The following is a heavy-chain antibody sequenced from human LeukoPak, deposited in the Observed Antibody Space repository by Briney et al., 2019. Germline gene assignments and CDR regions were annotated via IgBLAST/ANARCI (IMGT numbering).Heavy chain of an antibody. D-gene: IGHD6-19*01. Sequence: PSETLSLTCVVYGGSFSGYSWSWIRQPPGKGLEWIREINHSGSTNYNPSLKSRVTISVDKSKNQFSLKLSSVTAADTAVYYCARVAQWLVPRWGQGTLVTVSS. CDR3: ARVAQWLVPR. V-gene: IGHV4-34*01. J-gene: IGHJ4*02. CDR2: INHSGST. CDR1: GGSFSGYS.